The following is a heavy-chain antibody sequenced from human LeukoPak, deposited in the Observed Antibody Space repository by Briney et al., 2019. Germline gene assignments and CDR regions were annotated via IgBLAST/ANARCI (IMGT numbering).Heavy chain of an antibody. CDR1: GGSISSGSYY. Sequence: SETLSLTCTVSGGSISSGSYYWRWIRQPAGKGLEWIGRIYTSGSTIYNPSLKGRVTISVDTSNNQFSLKLSSVTAADTAVYYCARAFYGGNSYYFDFWGQGTLVTVSS. J-gene: IGHJ4*02. V-gene: IGHV4-61*02. CDR3: ARAFYGGNSYYFDF. CDR2: IYTSGST. D-gene: IGHD4-23*01.